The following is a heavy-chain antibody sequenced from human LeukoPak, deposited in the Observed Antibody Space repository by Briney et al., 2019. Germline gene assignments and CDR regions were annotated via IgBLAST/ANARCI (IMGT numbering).Heavy chain of an antibody. CDR3: ARDLHNDYGSLSFDY. J-gene: IGHJ4*02. D-gene: IGHD3-16*01. V-gene: IGHV1-69*05. Sequence: GASVKVSCKASGGTFSSYAISWVRQAPGQGLEWMGRITPIFGTANYAQKFQGRVTITTDESTSTAYMELSSLRSEDTAVYYCARDLHNDYGSLSFDYWGQGTLVTVSS. CDR1: GGTFSSYA. CDR2: ITPIFGTA.